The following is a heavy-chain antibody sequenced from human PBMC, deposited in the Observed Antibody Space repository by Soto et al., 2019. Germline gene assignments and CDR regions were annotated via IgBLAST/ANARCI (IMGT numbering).Heavy chain of an antibody. CDR3: ARRNYDFWSGYYHYYYYGMDV. CDR2: IYYSRST. J-gene: IGHJ6*02. V-gene: IGHV4-39*01. CDR1: GGSISSSSYY. D-gene: IGHD3-3*01. Sequence: PSETLSLTCTVSGGSISSSSYYWGWIRQPPGKGLEWIGSIYYSRSTYYNPSLKSRVTISVDTSKNQFSLKLSSVTAADTAVYYCARRNYDFWSGYYHYYYYGMDVWGQGTTVTVSS.